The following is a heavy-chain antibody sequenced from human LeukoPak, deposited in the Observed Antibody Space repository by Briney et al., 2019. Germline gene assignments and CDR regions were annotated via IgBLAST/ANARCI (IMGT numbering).Heavy chain of an antibody. CDR2: ISYDGSNK. J-gene: IGHJ4*02. D-gene: IGHD4-17*01. CDR3: ARAVTTALDY. V-gene: IGHV3-30*04. CDR1: GFTFSSYA. Sequence: GGSLRLSCAASGFTFSSYAMHRVRQAPGKGLEWVAVISYDGSNKYYADSVKGRFTISRDNSKNTLYLQMNSLRAEDTAVYYCARAVTTALDYWGQGTLVTVSS.